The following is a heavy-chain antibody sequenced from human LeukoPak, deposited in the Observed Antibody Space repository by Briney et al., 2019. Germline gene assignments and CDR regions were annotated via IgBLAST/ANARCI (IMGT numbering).Heavy chain of an antibody. J-gene: IGHJ5*02. D-gene: IGHD1-14*01. CDR1: GGSISSYY. Sequence: SETLSLTCTVSGGSISSYYWSWIRQPAGKGLEWIGRIYTSGGTNYNPSLKSRVTMSVDTSKNQFSLKLSCVTAADTAVYYCAGGLTTGWFDPWGQGTLVTVSS. CDR3: AGGLTTGWFDP. CDR2: IYTSGGT. V-gene: IGHV4-4*07.